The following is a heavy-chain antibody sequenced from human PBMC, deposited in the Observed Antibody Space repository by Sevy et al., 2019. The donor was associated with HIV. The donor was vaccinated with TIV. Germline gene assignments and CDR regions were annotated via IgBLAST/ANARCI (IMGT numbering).Heavy chain of an antibody. J-gene: IGHJ4*02. CDR3: AKGGYAYEYPFDY. CDR2: ISRSGSST. V-gene: IGHV3-23*01. CDR1: GFTFPINA. D-gene: IGHD5-12*01. Sequence: GGSLRLSCAASGFTFPINAVGWVRQAPGKGLEWVSLISRSGSSTYYADSVKGRFTISRDNSKNTLYLQMHSLRAEDTAVYYCAKGGYAYEYPFDYWGQGTLVTVSS.